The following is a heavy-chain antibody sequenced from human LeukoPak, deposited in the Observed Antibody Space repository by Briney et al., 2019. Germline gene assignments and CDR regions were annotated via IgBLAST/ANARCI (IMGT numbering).Heavy chain of an antibody. CDR3: ARETSRIIYY. CDR2: VYHNGNT. J-gene: IGHJ4*02. Sequence: SETLSLTCTVSGYSISSCYYWGWSRQPPGRGLEWIANVYHNGNTFYNPSLKSRVTISVDTSNNQLSLTLTSVTAADTAVYFCARETSRIIYYWGQGMLVTVSS. V-gene: IGHV4-38-2*02. CDR1: GYSISSCYY.